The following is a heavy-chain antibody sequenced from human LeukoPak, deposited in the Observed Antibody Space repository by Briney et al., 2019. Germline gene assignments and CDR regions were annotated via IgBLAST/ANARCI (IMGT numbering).Heavy chain of an antibody. CDR1: GGTFISYA. Sequence: SVKVSCKASGGTFISYAISWVRQAPGQGLEWMGGIIPIFGTANYAQKFQGRVTITADESTSTAYMELSSLRSEDTAVYYCARGGSGYLGAFDIWGQGTMVTVSS. J-gene: IGHJ3*02. CDR2: IIPIFGTA. D-gene: IGHD3-22*01. CDR3: ARGGSGYLGAFDI. V-gene: IGHV1-69*13.